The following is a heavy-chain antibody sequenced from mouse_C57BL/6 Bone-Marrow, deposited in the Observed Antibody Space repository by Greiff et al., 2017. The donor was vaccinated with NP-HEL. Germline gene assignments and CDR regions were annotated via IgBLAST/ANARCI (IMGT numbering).Heavy chain of an antibody. D-gene: IGHD3-2*02. CDR1: GFNIKDDY. Sequence: VQLQQSGAELVRPGASVKLSCTASGFNIKDDYMHWVKQRPEQGLEWIGWIDPENGDTEYASKFQGKATITADTSSNTAYLQLGSLTSEDTAVYYCTTRQLRLPNYYAMDYWGQGTSVTVSS. J-gene: IGHJ4*01. CDR2: IDPENGDT. V-gene: IGHV14-4*01. CDR3: TTRQLRLPNYYAMDY.